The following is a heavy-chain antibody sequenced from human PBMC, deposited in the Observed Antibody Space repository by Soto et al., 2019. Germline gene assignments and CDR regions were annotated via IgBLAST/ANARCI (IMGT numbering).Heavy chain of an antibody. CDR2: ICYSGST. CDR1: GGSISSSSYY. Sequence: SETLSLTCTVSGGSISSSSYYWGWIRQPPGKGLEWIGSICYSGSTYYNPSLKSRVTISVDTSKNQFSLKLSSVTAADTAVYYCARRAFGGVQNPYYYYGMDVWGQGTTVTVSS. J-gene: IGHJ6*02. V-gene: IGHV4-39*01. D-gene: IGHD3-16*01. CDR3: ARRAFGGVQNPYYYYGMDV.